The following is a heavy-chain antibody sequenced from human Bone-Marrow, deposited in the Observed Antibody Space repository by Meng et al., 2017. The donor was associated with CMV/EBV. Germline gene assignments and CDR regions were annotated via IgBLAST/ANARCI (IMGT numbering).Heavy chain of an antibody. V-gene: IGHV3-30*02. Sequence: GEFLKISCAASGFTLRSYGMYWVRQAPGKGLEWVACIRYDGSNKYYADSVKGRFTISRDNSKNTLYLQMISLRAEDTAVYYCAKDRQSRSNYYYYGMDVWGQGTTVTVSS. J-gene: IGHJ6*02. D-gene: IGHD6-6*01. CDR3: AKDRQSRSNYYYYGMDV. CDR1: GFTLRSYG. CDR2: IRYDGSNK.